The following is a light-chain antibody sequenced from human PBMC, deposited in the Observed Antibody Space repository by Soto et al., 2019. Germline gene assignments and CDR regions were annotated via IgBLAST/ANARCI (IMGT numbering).Light chain of an antibody. J-gene: IGKJ1*01. Sequence: DIPMTQSPSTLYASVGDRVTITCRASQSVDTCLAWYQQKPGKAPHLLIYKASSLETGVPSRFSGSGSVTEFTLSISSLQPHDFATYYCQQFYRYPWTFGQGTKVELK. CDR1: QSVDTC. CDR2: KAS. V-gene: IGKV1-5*03. CDR3: QQFYRYPWT.